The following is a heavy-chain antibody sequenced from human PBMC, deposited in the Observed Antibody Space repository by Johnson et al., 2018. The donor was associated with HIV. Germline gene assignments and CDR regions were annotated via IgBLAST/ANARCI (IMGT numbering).Heavy chain of an antibody. CDR3: ARILLGYCRA. J-gene: IGHJ3*01. V-gene: IGHV3-9*01. CDR1: GFIFDDYA. Sequence: VQLVESGGGLVQPGRSLRLSCAASGFIFDDYAMHWVRQAPGKGLEWVSGISWNSGSIGYADSVKGRFTISRDNSKNTVYLLMNSLRGEDTAVYYCARILLGYCRAWGQGTMVTVSS. D-gene: IGHD2-15*01. CDR2: ISWNSGSI.